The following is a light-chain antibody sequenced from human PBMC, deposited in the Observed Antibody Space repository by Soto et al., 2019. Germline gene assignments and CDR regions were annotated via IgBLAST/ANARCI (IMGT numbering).Light chain of an antibody. V-gene: IGLV2-8*01. CDR3: SSFADSNSYV. Sequence: QSALTQPPSAPGAPGQSVTISCSGSSSDIGGYTYVSWYQHHPGKAPKLMIYEVSKRPSGVPDRFSGSKSGNTASLTVSGLQAEDEADYYCSSFADSNSYVFGTGTKVTVL. CDR2: EVS. J-gene: IGLJ1*01. CDR1: SSDIGGYTY.